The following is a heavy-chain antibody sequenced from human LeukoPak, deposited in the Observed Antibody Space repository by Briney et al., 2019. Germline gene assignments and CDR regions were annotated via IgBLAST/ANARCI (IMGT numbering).Heavy chain of an antibody. CDR2: ISGSGGNT. CDR1: GFTFSTYG. Sequence: GGSLRLSCAASGFTFSTYGMSWVRQAPGKGLEWVSAISGSGGNTNYAHSVKGRFTISRDNSKNTLYLQMNSLRAEDTAVYYCARGGSYLSAFDIWGQGTMVTVSS. V-gene: IGHV3-23*01. D-gene: IGHD1-26*01. CDR3: ARGGSYLSAFDI. J-gene: IGHJ3*02.